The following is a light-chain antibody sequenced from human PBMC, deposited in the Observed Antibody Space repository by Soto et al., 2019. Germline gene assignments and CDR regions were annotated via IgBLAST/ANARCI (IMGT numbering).Light chain of an antibody. J-gene: IGKJ1*01. CDR2: GAS. CDR1: QTVSSSY. V-gene: IGKV3-20*01. Sequence: EIVLTQSPGTLSLSPGERATLSCRASQTVSSSYLAWYQQKPGQAPRLLIYGASSRATGIPDRFSGSGSGPDFTLTISRLEPEDFAVYYCQQSASSPTWTFGQGTTVEMK. CDR3: QQSASSPTWT.